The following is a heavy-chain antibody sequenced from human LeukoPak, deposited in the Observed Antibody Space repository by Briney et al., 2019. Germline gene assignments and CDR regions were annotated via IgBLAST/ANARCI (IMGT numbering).Heavy chain of an antibody. J-gene: IGHJ4*02. D-gene: IGHD3-22*01. CDR3: ASRTNYYDSSGNYHGGSFFDY. CDR1: GYTFTGYY. CDR2: INPNSGAA. V-gene: IGHV1-2*02. Sequence: ASVKVSCKASGYTFTGYYMHWVRQAPGQGPEWMGWINPNSGAANYAQNFQGRVTMTRDTSISTAYMELSSLRSDDTAVYYCASRTNYYDSSGNYHGGSFFDYWGQGALVTVSS.